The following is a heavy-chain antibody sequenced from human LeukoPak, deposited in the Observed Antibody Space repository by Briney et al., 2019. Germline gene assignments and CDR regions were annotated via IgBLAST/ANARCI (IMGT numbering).Heavy chain of an antibody. J-gene: IGHJ4*02. V-gene: IGHV3-23*01. CDR2: ISGSGGST. D-gene: IGHD5-18*01. Sequence: GRSLRLSCAASGFTFSSYAMSWVRQAPGKGLEWVSAISGSGGSTYYADSVKGRFTISRDNSKNTLYLQMNSLRAEDTAVYYCAKDVYSYGYLDYWGQGTLVTVSS. CDR1: GFTFSSYA. CDR3: AKDVYSYGYLDY.